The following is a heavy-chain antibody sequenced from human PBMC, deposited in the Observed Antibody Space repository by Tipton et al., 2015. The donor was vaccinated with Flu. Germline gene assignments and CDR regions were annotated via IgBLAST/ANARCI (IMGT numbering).Heavy chain of an antibody. Sequence: QLVQSGGGLVQPVGSLRLSCAASGFSFSTYWMSWVRQAPGKGPEWVANIKPDGSEKYYVDAVEGRFTISRDNAKNSLYLHMNTLRVEDTAVYYCARDLAVWRYWGQGSLVVVSS. CDR3: ARDLAVWRY. J-gene: IGHJ4*02. V-gene: IGHV3-7*01. CDR2: IKPDGSEK. D-gene: IGHD3-16*01. CDR1: GFSFSTYW.